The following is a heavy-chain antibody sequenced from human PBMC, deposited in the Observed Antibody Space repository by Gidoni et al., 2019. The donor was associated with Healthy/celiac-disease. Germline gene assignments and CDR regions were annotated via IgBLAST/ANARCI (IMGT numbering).Heavy chain of an antibody. D-gene: IGHD5-12*01. Sequence: EVQLVESGGGLVQPGRSLRRSCAASGFTFDDYAMHWVRQAPGKGLEWVSGISWNSGSIGYADSVKGRFTISRDNAKNSLYLQMNSLRAEDTALYYCAKSRGDGYNKLVFDYWGQGTLVTVSS. CDR2: ISWNSGSI. CDR1: GFTFDDYA. V-gene: IGHV3-9*01. CDR3: AKSRGDGYNKLVFDY. J-gene: IGHJ4*02.